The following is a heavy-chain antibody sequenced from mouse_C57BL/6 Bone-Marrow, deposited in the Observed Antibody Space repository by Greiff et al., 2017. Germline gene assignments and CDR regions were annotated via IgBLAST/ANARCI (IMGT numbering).Heavy chain of an antibody. CDR1: GYTFTSYG. D-gene: IGHD1-1*01. Sequence: QVQLQQSGAELARPGASVKLSCKASGYTFTSYGISWVKQRTGQGLEWIGEIYPRSGNTYYNEKFKGKATLTADKSSSTAYMELRSLTSEDSAVYFCARADYYYGSSYRHFDYWGQGTTLTVSA. CDR3: ARADYYYGSSYRHFDY. CDR2: IYPRSGNT. J-gene: IGHJ2*01. V-gene: IGHV1-81*01.